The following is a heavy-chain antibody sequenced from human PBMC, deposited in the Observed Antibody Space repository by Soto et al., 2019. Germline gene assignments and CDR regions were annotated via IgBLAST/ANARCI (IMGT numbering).Heavy chain of an antibody. J-gene: IGHJ3*02. V-gene: IGHV1-18*01. CDR2: ISAYNGNT. CDR3: ARASRVGGLWWDWPPSLNRVGAFDI. CDR1: GYTFTSYG. D-gene: IGHD1-26*01. Sequence: GASVKVSCKASGYTFTSYGISWVRQAPGQGLEWMGWISAYNGNTNYAQKLQGRVTMTTDTSTSTAYMELRSLRSDDTAVYYCARASRVGGLWWDWPPSLNRVGAFDIWGQGTMVTVSS.